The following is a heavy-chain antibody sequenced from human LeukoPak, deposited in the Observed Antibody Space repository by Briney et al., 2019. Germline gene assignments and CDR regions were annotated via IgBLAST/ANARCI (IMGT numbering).Heavy chain of an antibody. V-gene: IGHV3-66*01. CDR1: GFTVSNKH. Sequence: GGSLRLSCAASGFTVSNKHMSWVRQAPGRGLEWVSVIYSGGSTYYADSVKGRFSISRDKSKNTLYLQMNSLRAEDTALYYCAREIYRSGGSCYGDAFDIWSQGTMVTVSS. J-gene: IGHJ3*02. CDR3: AREIYRSGGSCYGDAFDI. D-gene: IGHD2-15*01. CDR2: IYSGGST.